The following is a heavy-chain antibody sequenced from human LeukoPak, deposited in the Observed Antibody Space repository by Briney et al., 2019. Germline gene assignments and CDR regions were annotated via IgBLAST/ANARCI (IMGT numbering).Heavy chain of an antibody. CDR3: AREWPLVDP. J-gene: IGHJ5*02. V-gene: IGHV3-66*01. D-gene: IGHD5-12*01. CDR2: IYTNGNT. CDR1: GFTVSSNY. Sequence: GGSLRLSCAASGFTVSSNYMSWVRQAPGEGLEWVSVIYTNGNTYYADSVKGRFTISRDSSKNMLYLQMNSLRAEDTAVYYCAREWPLVDPWGQGTLVTVSS.